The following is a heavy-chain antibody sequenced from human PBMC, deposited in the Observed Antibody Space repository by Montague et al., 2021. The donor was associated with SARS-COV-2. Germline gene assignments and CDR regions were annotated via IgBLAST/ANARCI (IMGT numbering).Heavy chain of an antibody. Sequence: SLRLSCAASGFTFSSYAMHWVRQAPGKGLEWVGFIRSKAYGGTTEYAASVKGRFTISRDDSKSIAYLRMNSLKTEDTAVYYCTRDLLVGATVYWGQGTLVTVSS. CDR1: GFTFSSYA. D-gene: IGHD1-26*01. CDR3: TRDLLVGATVY. CDR2: IRSKAYGGTT. V-gene: IGHV3-49*04. J-gene: IGHJ4*02.